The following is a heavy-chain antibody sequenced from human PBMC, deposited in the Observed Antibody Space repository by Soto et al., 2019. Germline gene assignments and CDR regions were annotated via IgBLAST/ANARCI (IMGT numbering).Heavy chain of an antibody. J-gene: IGHJ3*02. CDR1: GGSISSYY. CDR3: ARHRLGMEDAFDI. D-gene: IGHD7-27*01. Sequence: SETLSLTCTVSGGSISSYYWSWIRQPPGKGLEWIGYIYYSGSTNYNPSLKSRVTISVDTSKNQFSLKLSSVTAADTAVYYCARHRLGMEDAFDIWGQGTMVTVSS. CDR2: IYYSGST. V-gene: IGHV4-59*08.